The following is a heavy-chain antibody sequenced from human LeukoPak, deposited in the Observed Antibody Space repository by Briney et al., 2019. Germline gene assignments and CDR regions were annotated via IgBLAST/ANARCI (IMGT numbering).Heavy chain of an antibody. CDR2: IYTSGST. CDR3: ARDGPYDAFDI. V-gene: IGHV4-61*02. J-gene: IGHJ3*02. CDR1: GGSISSGSYY. Sequence: SETLSLTCTVSGGSISSGSYYWSWIRQPAGKGLEWIGRIYTSGSTHYNPSLKSRVTISVDTSKNQFSLKLSSVTAADTAVYYCARDGPYDAFDIWGQGTMVTVSS.